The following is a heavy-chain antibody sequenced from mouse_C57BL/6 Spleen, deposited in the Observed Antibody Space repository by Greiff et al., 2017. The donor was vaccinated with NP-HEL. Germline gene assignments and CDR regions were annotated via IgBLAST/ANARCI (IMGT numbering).Heavy chain of an antibody. CDR1: GYTFTSYW. V-gene: IGHV1-59*01. Sequence: VQLQQPGAELVRPGTSVKLSCKASGYTFTSYWMHWVKQRPGQGLEWIGVIDPSDSYTNYNQKFKGKATLTVDTSSSTAYMQLSSLTSEDSAVYYCARADYYGSSPDWFAYWGQGTLVTVSA. CDR3: ARADYYGSSPDWFAY. CDR2: IDPSDSYT. D-gene: IGHD1-1*01. J-gene: IGHJ3*01.